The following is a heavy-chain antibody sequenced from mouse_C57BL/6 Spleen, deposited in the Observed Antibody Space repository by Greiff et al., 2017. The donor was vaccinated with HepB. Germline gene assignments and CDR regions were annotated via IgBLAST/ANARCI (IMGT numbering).Heavy chain of an antibody. CDR1: GFTFSDYG. CDR3: ARHETAQAGDYYAMDY. CDR2: ISNLAYSI. J-gene: IGHJ4*01. D-gene: IGHD3-2*02. V-gene: IGHV5-15*01. Sequence: EVMLVESGGGLVQPGGSLKLSCAASGFTFSDYGMAWVRQAPRKGPEWVAFISNLAYSIYYADTVTGRFTISRENAKNTLYLEMSSLRSEDTAMYYCARHETAQAGDYYAMDYWGQGTSVTVSS.